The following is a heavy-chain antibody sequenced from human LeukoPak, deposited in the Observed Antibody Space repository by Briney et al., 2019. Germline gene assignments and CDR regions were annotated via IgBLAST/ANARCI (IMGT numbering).Heavy chain of an antibody. CDR2: ISWNSGDI. Sequence: GGSLRLSCAASGFTFDDYAMHWVRQVPGKGLEWVSGISWNSGDIGYADSVKGRFTISRDNGKNSLYLQMNSLRAEDTALYYCAKVSGYSYGFFDSWGQGTLVTVSS. J-gene: IGHJ4*02. D-gene: IGHD5-18*01. CDR1: GFTFDDYA. V-gene: IGHV3-9*01. CDR3: AKVSGYSYGFFDS.